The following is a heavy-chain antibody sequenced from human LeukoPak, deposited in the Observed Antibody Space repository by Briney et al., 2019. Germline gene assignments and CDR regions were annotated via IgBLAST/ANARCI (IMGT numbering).Heavy chain of an antibody. J-gene: IGHJ5*02. D-gene: IGHD5-24*01. V-gene: IGHV4-61*05. CDR1: GGSISGSSYY. Sequence: SETLSLTCTVSGGSISGSSYYWGWIRQPPGKGLEWIGYIYYSGSTNYNPSLKSRVTISVDTSKNQFSLKLSSVTAADTAVYYCARNPLETGWFDPWGQGTLVTVSS. CDR2: IYYSGST. CDR3: ARNPLETGWFDP.